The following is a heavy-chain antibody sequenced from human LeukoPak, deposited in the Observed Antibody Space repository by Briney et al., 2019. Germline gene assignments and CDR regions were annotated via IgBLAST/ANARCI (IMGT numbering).Heavy chain of an antibody. CDR3: AKPVLESDGDYFDY. D-gene: IGHD7-27*01. Sequence: PGGSLRLPCAASGLTFSSYAMSWVRQAPGKGLEWVSAISGSGGSTYYADSVKGRFTISRDNSKNTLYLQMNSLRAEDTAVYYCAKPVLESDGDYFDYWGQGTLVTVSS. CDR2: ISGSGGST. J-gene: IGHJ4*02. V-gene: IGHV3-23*01. CDR1: GLTFSSYA.